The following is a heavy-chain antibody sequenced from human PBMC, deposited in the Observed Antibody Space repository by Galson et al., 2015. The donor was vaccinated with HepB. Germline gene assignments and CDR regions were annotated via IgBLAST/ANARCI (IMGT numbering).Heavy chain of an antibody. J-gene: IGHJ1*01. CDR2: IIPIFGTA. V-gene: IGHV1-69*13. CDR1: GGTFSSYS. Sequence: SVKVSCKASGGTFSSYSIIWVRQAPGQGLEWMGGIIPIFGTANYAQRFQGRVTIAADEPTSTAYMVLRSLRYEDTAVYYCAYFTSGSAEDLHYWGQGTLVTVSS. D-gene: IGHD3-10*01. CDR3: AYFTSGSAEDLHY.